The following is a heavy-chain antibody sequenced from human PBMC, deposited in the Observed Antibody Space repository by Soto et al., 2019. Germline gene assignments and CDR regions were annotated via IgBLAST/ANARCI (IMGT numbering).Heavy chain of an antibody. CDR3: ARYRREAVAGYTLDN. V-gene: IGHV4-38-2*02. CDR1: GYSINSGYI. D-gene: IGHD6-13*01. J-gene: IGHJ4*02. CDR2: VYNSGST. Sequence: PSETLSLTCTVSGYSINSGYIWGWVRRPPGKGLEWIGYVYNSGSTNYNPSLKSRVTISEDTSKSQFSLKVNSMTAADTAVYYCARYRREAVAGYTLDNWGQGILVTVSS.